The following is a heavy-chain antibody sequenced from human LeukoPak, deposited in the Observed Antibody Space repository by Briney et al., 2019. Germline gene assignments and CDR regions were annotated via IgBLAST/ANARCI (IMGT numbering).Heavy chain of an antibody. CDR1: GFTFDDYA. D-gene: IGHD1-26*01. CDR2: ISWNSGSI. V-gene: IGHV3-9*01. J-gene: IGHJ4*02. CDR3: AKEYSGNYYIDY. Sequence: GRSLRLSCAASGFTFDDYAMHWVRQAPGKGLEWVSGISWNSGSIGYADSVKGRFTISRDNAKNSLYLQMNSLRAEDTALYYCAKEYSGNYYIDYWGQGTLVTVSS.